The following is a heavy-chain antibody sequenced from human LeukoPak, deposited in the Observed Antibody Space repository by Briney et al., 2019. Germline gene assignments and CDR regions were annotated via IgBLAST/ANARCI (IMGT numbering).Heavy chain of an antibody. D-gene: IGHD2-2*01. CDR2: IIPIFGTA. CDR1: GGTFSSYA. Sequence: GASVNVSCKASGGTFSSYAISWVRQAPGQGLEWMGRIIPIFGTANYAQKFQGRVTITADKSTSTAYMELSSLRSEDTAVYYCARGYCSSTSCQGIRYFDYWGQGTLVTVSS. CDR3: ARGYCSSTSCQGIRYFDY. V-gene: IGHV1-69*06. J-gene: IGHJ4*02.